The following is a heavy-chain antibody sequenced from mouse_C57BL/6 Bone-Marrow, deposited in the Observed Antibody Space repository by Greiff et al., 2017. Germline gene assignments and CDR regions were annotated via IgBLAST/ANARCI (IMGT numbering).Heavy chain of an antibody. CDR3: ARVYYYGSSDEWYFDV. Sequence: EAQRVESGGGLVQPGGSLSLSCAASGFTFTDYYMSWVRQPPGKALEWLGFIRNKANGYTTEYSASVKGRFTISRDNSQSILYLQMNALRAEDSATYYCARVYYYGSSDEWYFDVWGTGTTVTASS. CDR2: IRNKANGYTT. D-gene: IGHD1-1*01. J-gene: IGHJ1*03. CDR1: GFTFTDYY. V-gene: IGHV7-3*01.